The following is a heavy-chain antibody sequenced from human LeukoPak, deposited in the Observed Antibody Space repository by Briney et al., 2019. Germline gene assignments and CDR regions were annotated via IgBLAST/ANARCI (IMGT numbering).Heavy chain of an antibody. CDR1: GFTFTSYC. CDR2: IPSNGGRK. V-gene: IGHV3-30*04. CDR3: ARQEARDYYYEGLDY. D-gene: IGHD3-22*01. Sequence: GGSLRLSCAASGFTFTSYCMTWVRQAPGKGLEWVALIPSNGGRKDYADSVKGRFTIDRDNSKNTVYLQMNSLRPDDTAIYFCARQEARDYYYEGLDYWGQGNLVTVSS. J-gene: IGHJ4*02.